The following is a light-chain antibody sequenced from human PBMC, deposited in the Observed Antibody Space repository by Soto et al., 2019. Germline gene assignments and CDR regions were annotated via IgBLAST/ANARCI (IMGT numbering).Light chain of an antibody. J-gene: IGKJ4*01. CDR3: QQLNAYPLT. CDR2: LAS. V-gene: IGKV1-9*01. Sequence: IQLTQSPSSLSASVGDRVTITCRASQGISTHLAWYQQKPGKAPKLLIYLASTLQSGAPSRFSGSGSGTDFTLTISSLQPEDFATYYCQQLNAYPLTFGGGTKLEIK. CDR1: QGISTH.